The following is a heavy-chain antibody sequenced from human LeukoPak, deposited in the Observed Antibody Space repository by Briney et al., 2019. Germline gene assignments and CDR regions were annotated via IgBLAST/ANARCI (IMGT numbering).Heavy chain of an antibody. Sequence: PSETLSLTCTVSSGSISGYYWSWIRQPPGKGLECIGYIFYSGNTNYNPTLKSRVTISLDMAKSQFSLNLTSVTAADSAIYYCARSKSGYRFDYWSRGTRVIVSS. J-gene: IGHJ4*02. CDR3: ARSKSGYRFDY. CDR1: SGSISGYY. CDR2: IFYSGNT. D-gene: IGHD5-12*01. V-gene: IGHV4-59*01.